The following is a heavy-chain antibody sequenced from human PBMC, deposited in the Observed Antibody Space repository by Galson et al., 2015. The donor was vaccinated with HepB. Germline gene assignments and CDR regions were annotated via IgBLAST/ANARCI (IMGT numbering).Heavy chain of an antibody. D-gene: IGHD3-3*01. V-gene: IGHV3-66*01. CDR3: ARGRVWSSTAGGEIDY. CDR2: IYSGGST. CDR1: GFTVSSNY. J-gene: IGHJ4*02. Sequence: SLRLSCAASGFTVSSNYMSWVRQAPGKGLEWVSVIYSGGSTYYADSVKGRFTISRDNSKNTLYLQMNSLRAEDTAVYYCARGRVWSSTAGGEIDYWGQGTLVTVSS.